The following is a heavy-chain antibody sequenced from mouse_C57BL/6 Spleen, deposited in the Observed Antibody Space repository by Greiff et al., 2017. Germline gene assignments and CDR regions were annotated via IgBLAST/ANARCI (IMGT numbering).Heavy chain of an antibody. D-gene: IGHD1-1*01. Sequence: VQLVESGAELVKPGASVKISCKASGYAFSSYWMNWVKQRPGKGLEWIGQIYPGDGDTKYNGKFKGKATLTVDKSSSTAYMQLSSLTSEDSAVYFCAREITKVYAMDYWGQGTSVTVSS. CDR3: AREITKVYAMDY. CDR1: GYAFSSYW. V-gene: IGHV1-80*01. J-gene: IGHJ4*01. CDR2: IYPGDGDT.